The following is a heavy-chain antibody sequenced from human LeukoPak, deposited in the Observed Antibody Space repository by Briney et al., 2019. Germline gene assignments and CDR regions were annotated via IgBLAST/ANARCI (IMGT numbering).Heavy chain of an antibody. V-gene: IGHV4-38-2*02. CDR1: GYSISSGYY. D-gene: IGHD2-2*01. Sequence: SETLSLTCTVSGYSISSGYYWGWIRQPPGKGLEWIGSIYHSGSTYYNPSLKSRVTISVDTSKNQFSLKLSSVTAADTAVYYCARVRVVVPAAILGIVDFDYWGQGTLVIVSS. CDR2: IYHSGST. CDR3: ARVRVVVPAAILGIVDFDY. J-gene: IGHJ4*02.